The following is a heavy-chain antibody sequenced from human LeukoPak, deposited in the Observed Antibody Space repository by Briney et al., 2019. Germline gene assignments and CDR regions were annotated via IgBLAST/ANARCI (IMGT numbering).Heavy chain of an antibody. V-gene: IGHV3-53*01. D-gene: IGHD5-24*01. Sequence: GGSLRLSCAASGLTFSNSYMSWVRQAPGKGLEWVSLIYPSGNIYYADSVKGRCTISRENSKNTLFLQMNSVRAEDTAIYYCARTFVSGDGYKVGYFDYWGQGTLVTVSS. CDR3: ARTFVSGDGYKVGYFDY. CDR2: IYPSGNI. J-gene: IGHJ4*02. CDR1: GLTFSNSY.